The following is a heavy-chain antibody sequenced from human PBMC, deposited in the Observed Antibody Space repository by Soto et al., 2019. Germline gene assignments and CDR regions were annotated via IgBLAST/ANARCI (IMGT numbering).Heavy chain of an antibody. CDR1: GGSISSGDYY. V-gene: IGHV4-30-4*01. CDR3: ARTDIVVVPAAIPNYYYYGMDV. J-gene: IGHJ6*02. Sequence: SETLSLTCTVSGGSISSGDYYWSWIRQPPGKGLEWIGYIYYSGSTYYNPSLKSRVTISVDTSKNQFSLKLSSVTAADTAVYYCARTDIVVVPAAIPNYYYYGMDVWGQGTTVTV. CDR2: IYYSGST. D-gene: IGHD2-2*02.